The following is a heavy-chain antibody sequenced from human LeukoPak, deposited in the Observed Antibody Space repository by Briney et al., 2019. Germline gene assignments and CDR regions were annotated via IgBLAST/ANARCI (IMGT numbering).Heavy chain of an antibody. D-gene: IGHD2-2*01. CDR1: GFTFSSYA. CDR3: ARTPLVRYFDS. J-gene: IGHJ4*02. CDR2: VSGSAGTT. Sequence: GGSLRLSCAASGFTFSSYAMSWVRQAPGKGLEWVSAVSGSAGTTYYADSVKGRFTISRDNSKNTLYLQMNSLRAEDTALYYCARTPLVRYFDSWGQGTLVTVSS. V-gene: IGHV3-23*01.